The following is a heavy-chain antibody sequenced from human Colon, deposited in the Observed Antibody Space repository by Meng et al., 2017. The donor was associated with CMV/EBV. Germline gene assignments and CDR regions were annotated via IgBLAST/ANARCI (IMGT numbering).Heavy chain of an antibody. CDR1: IYSISSGYY. CDR3: ALSKGTAMISN. D-gene: IGHD5-18*01. Sequence: SETLSLTCTVSIYSISSGYYWGWIRQPPGKGMEWIGAIYHSGSTLYSTSLQSRVTISVDTPKNHFSLRLTSVTAADTAVYYCALSKGTAMISNWGQGTLVTVSS. J-gene: IGHJ4*02. CDR2: IYHSGST. V-gene: IGHV4-38-2*02.